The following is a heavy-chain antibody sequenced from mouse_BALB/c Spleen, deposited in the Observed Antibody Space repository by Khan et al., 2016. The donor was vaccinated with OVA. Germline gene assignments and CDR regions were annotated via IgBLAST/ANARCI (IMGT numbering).Heavy chain of an antibody. Sequence: VQLKESGPGLVKPSQSLSLTCTVTGYYITSDYAWNWIRQFPGNKLEWMGYISYSGSTNYNPALKSRTSITRDTSTNPSFLQLITVTTEDTATYYCARDGSRYNYAMDYWGQGTSVTVSS. J-gene: IGHJ4*01. CDR2: ISYSGST. CDR1: GYYITSDYA. V-gene: IGHV3-2*02. D-gene: IGHD2-3*01. CDR3: ARDGSRYNYAMDY.